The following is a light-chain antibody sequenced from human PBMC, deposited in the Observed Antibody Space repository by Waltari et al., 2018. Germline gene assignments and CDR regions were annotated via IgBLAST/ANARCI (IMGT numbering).Light chain of an antibody. CDR2: DVS. CDR3: SAYTATDTYV. V-gene: IGLV2-14*03. J-gene: IGLJ1*01. CDR1: HSDVGLYEY. Sequence: SALPQPASMSGSPGQSITISCTGTHSDVGLYEYVSWYQQHPGKAPTLLISDVSQRPSGVSARFCGSRAGYTASLTISGLQTEDEADYYCSAYTATDTYVFGSGTTVTVL.